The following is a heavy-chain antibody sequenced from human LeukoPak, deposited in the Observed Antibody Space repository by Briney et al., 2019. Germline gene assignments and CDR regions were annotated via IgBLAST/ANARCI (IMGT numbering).Heavy chain of an antibody. CDR1: GGSISSSNW. D-gene: IGHD5-12*01. V-gene: IGHV4-4*02. CDR2: IYHSGST. Sequence: PSGTLSLTCAVSGGSISSSNWWSWVRQPPGKGLEWIGEIYHSGSTNYNPSLKSRVTISVDKSKNQFSLKLSSVTAADTAVYYCARHGWDIVATILDYWGQGTLVTVSS. J-gene: IGHJ4*02. CDR3: ARHGWDIVATILDY.